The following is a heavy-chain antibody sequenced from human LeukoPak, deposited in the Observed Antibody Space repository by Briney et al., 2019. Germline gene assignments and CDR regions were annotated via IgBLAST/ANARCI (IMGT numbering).Heavy chain of an antibody. V-gene: IGHV4-4*07. CDR3: ARDLGFWSGPDY. CDR2: IYSSGST. Sequence: PSETLSLTCTVSGGSISSYYWSWIRQPAGKGLQWIGRIYSSGSTNYSPSLKSRVTMSVDTSKNQFSLRLTSVTAVDTAVYYCARDLGFWSGPDYWGQGTLVTVSS. J-gene: IGHJ4*02. D-gene: IGHD3-3*01. CDR1: GGSISSYY.